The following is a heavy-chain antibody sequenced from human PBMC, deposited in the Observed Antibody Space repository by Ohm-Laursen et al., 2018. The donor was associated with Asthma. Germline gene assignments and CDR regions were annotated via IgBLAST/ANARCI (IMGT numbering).Heavy chain of an antibody. CDR1: GYTFSRYS. Sequence: SLRLSCTASGYTFSRYSIHWVRQIPGKGLEWVASISTASSFIYYADSVRGRITTPRDNARNSVYLQMNSLRAEDTALYYCARIGPEWELPGREYSLHHWGEGTLVTVSS. CDR2: ISTASSFI. V-gene: IGHV3-21*01. D-gene: IGHD1-26*01. J-gene: IGHJ1*01. CDR3: ARIGPEWELPGREYSLHH.